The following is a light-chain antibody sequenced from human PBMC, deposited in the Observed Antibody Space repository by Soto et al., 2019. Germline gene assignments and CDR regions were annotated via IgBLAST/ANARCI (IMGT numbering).Light chain of an antibody. CDR3: QQLNSYPF. CDR2: AAS. J-gene: IGKJ3*01. Sequence: DIQLTQSPSFLSASVGDRVTFTCRASQDISSFLAWYQQKPGKAPKLLIFAASTLQSGVPSRFSGSGSGTEFTLTISSLQPEDFATYYCQQLNSYPFFGPGTKVDIK. CDR1: QDISSF. V-gene: IGKV1-9*01.